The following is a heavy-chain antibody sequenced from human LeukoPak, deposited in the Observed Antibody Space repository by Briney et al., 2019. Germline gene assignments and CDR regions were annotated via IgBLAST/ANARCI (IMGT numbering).Heavy chain of an antibody. CDR2: IYPGDSDT. V-gene: IGHV5-51*01. CDR1: GYSFTSYW. D-gene: IGHD2-21*02. J-gene: IGHJ6*02. CDR3: ASSSGGDSASYYYGIDV. Sequence: GESLKISCKGSGYSFTSYWIGWVRQMPGKGLEWMGIIYPGDSDTRYSPSFQAQVTISADKSISTAYLQWSSLKASDTAMYYCASSSGGDSASYYYGIDVWGQGTTVTVSS.